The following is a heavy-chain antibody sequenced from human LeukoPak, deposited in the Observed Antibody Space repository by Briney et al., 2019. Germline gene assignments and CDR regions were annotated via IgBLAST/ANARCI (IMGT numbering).Heavy chain of an antibody. CDR3: ARVERFALWFGELAY. CDR1: GFTFSSYA. D-gene: IGHD3-10*01. Sequence: GRSLRLSWAASGFTFSSYAMHWVRQAPGKGLEWVAVISYDGSNKYYADSVKGRFTISRDNSKNTLYLQMNSLRAEDTAVYYCARVERFALWFGELAYWGQGTLVTVSS. V-gene: IGHV3-30*01. J-gene: IGHJ4*02. CDR2: ISYDGSNK.